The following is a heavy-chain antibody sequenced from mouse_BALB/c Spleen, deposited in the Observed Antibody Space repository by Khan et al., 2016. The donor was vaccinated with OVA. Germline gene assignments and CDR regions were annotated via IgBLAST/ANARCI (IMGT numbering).Heavy chain of an antibody. CDR1: GYTFTSNT. CDR3: TRRTTGYAMDY. V-gene: IGHV1-4*01. Sequence: VQLQESGAELARPGASVKMSCKTSGYTFTSNTMHWVKQRPGQGLEWIGYINPRSDYTIYSQKFKDKATLTADISSSTAYIQLSSLTSDDSAVYYCTRRTTGYAMDYWGQGTSVTVSS. D-gene: IGHD2-14*01. J-gene: IGHJ4*01. CDR2: INPRSDYT.